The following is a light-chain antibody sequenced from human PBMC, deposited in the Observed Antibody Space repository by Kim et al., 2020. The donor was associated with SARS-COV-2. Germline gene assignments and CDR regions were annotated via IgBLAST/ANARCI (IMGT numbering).Light chain of an antibody. CDR1: TGTVTSGHY. CDR3: LLSYSGARV. CDR2: DTN. Sequence: PGGTVTLTCGSNTGTVTSGHYPYWFQQKPGQAPRTLIYDTNKKHSWTPARFSGSLLGGKAALTLSGAQPEDEAEYYCLLSYSGARVFGGGTQLTVL. V-gene: IGLV7-46*01. J-gene: IGLJ3*02.